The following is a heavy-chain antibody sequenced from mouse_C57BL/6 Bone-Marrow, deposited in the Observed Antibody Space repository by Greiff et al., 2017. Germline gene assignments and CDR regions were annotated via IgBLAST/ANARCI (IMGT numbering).Heavy chain of an antibody. D-gene: IGHD1-1*01. CDR2: INPSTGGT. V-gene: IGHV1-42*01. J-gene: IGHJ1*03. CDR3: ARARIYYYGSSWYFDV. CDR1: GYSFTGYY. Sequence: VQLQQSGPELVKPGASVKISCKASGYSFTGYYMNWVKQSPEKSLEWIGEINPSTGGTTYNQKFKAKATLTVDKSSSTAYMQLKSLTSEDSAVYYCARARIYYYGSSWYFDVWGTGTTVTVSS.